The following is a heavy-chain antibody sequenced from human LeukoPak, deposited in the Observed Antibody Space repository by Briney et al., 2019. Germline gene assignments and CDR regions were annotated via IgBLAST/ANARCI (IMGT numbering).Heavy chain of an antibody. V-gene: IGHV4-59*01. D-gene: IGHD2-2*01. CDR2: IYYRGGT. J-gene: IGHJ3*02. Sequence: SENLSLTCTVSGGSISSYYWSWIRQPPGKGLEWIGYIYYRGGTNYNPSLKSRVTISVDTSKNQFSLKLSSVTAADTAVYYCAREPADCSSTSCYPDAFDIWGQGTMVTVSS. CDR3: AREPADCSSTSCYPDAFDI. CDR1: GGSISSYY.